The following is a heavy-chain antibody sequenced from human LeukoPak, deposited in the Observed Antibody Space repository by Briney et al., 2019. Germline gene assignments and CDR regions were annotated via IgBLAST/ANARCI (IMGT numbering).Heavy chain of an antibody. J-gene: IGHJ4*02. V-gene: IGHV4-4*07. D-gene: IGHD3-16*02. CDR3: AREGLDFSMRDYVWGSYRPFDY. CDR2: IYTSGST. Sequence: SETLSLTCTVSGGSFSSYYWSWIRQPAGKGLEWIGRIYTSGSTNYNPSLKSRVTMSVDTSKNQFSLKLSSVTAADTAVYYCAREGLDFSMRDYVWGSYRPFDYWGQGTLVTVSS. CDR1: GGSFSSYY.